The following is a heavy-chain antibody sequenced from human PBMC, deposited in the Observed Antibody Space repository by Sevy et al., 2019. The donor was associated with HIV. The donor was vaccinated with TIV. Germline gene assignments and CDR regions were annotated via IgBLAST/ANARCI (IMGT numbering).Heavy chain of an antibody. J-gene: IGHJ6*02. V-gene: IGHV1-18*01. D-gene: IGHD3-22*01. CDR3: ARDRNNYDSSGYPKGMDV. CDR1: GYTFTRYG. CDR2: ISGNNDYT. Sequence: ASVKVSCKASGYTFTRYGISWVRQAPGQGLEWMGWISGNNDYTNYAQKIQGRVTMTTDTSTSVAYMELRSLRSDDTGVYYCARDRNNYDSSGYPKGMDVWGQGTTVTVSS.